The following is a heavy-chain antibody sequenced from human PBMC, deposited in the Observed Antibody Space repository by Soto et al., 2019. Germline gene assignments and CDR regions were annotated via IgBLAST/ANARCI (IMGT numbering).Heavy chain of an antibody. CDR2: IYYSGST. CDR1: GGSISSGGYY. V-gene: IGHV4-31*03. Sequence: SLTCTVSGGSISSGGYYWSWIRQHPGKGLEWIGYIYYSGSTYYNPSLKSRVTISVDTSKNQFSLKLSSVTAADTAVYYCTRLDSSGYYYGYYFDYCGQGTMVTVSS. D-gene: IGHD3-22*01. J-gene: IGHJ4*02. CDR3: TRLDSSGYYYGYYFDY.